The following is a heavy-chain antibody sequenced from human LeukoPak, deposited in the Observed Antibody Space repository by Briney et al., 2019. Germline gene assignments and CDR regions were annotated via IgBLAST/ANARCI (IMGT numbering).Heavy chain of an antibody. Sequence: ASVKVSCKASGYTFTGYYMHWVRQAPGQGLEWMGWINPNSGGTNYAQKFQGRVTMTRDTSISTAYMELSRLRSDDTAVYYCARDNRHGQVAGYYYYYYMDVWGKGTTDTVSS. CDR2: INPNSGGT. J-gene: IGHJ6*03. D-gene: IGHD6-19*01. V-gene: IGHV1-2*02. CDR3: ARDNRHGQVAGYYYYYYMDV. CDR1: GYTFTGYY.